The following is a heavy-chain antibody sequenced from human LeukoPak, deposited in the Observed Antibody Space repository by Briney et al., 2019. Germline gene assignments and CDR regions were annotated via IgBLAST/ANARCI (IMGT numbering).Heavy chain of an antibody. J-gene: IGHJ3*02. Sequence: GGTLRLTCAASGFTFSSYAMSWVRQAPGKGLEWVSAISGSGGSTYYADSVKGRFTISRDNSKNTLYLQMNSLRAEDTAVYYCAKAPSGSYVFAFDIWGQGTMVTVSS. D-gene: IGHD1-26*01. CDR2: ISGSGGST. CDR3: AKAPSGSYVFAFDI. V-gene: IGHV3-23*01. CDR1: GFTFSSYA.